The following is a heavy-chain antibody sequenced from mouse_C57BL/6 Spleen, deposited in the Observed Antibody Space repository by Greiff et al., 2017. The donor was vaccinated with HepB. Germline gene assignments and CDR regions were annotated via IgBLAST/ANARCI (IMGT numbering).Heavy chain of an antibody. D-gene: IGHD1-1*01. J-gene: IGHJ2*01. Sequence: QVQLQQPGAELVRPGSSVKLSCKASGYTFTSYWIHWVKQRPIQGLEWIGNIDPSDSETHYNQKFKDKATLTVDKSSSTAYMQLSSLTSEDSAVYYCASSITTVVATNFDYWGQGTTLTVSS. CDR2: IDPSDSET. CDR1: GYTFTSYW. V-gene: IGHV1-52*01. CDR3: ASSITTVVATNFDY.